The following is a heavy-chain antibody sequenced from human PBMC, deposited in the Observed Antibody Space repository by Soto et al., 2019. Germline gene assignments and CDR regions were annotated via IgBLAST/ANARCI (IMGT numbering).Heavy chain of an antibody. CDR3: ARGKSKVPVAASDAFDI. CDR1: GFTFSSYE. Sequence: GVSLRLSCAASGFTFSSYEMNWVRQAPGKGLEWVSYISSSGSTIYYADSVKGRFTISRDNAKNSLYLQMNSLRAEDTAVYYCARGKSKVPVAASDAFDIWGQGKMVTVSS. V-gene: IGHV3-48*03. CDR2: ISSSGSTI. J-gene: IGHJ3*02. D-gene: IGHD2-2*01.